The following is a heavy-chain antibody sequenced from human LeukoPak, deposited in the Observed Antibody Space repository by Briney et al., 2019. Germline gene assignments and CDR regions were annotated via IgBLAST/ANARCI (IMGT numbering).Heavy chain of an antibody. CDR2: ISGSGGST. Sequence: PGRSLRLSCAASGFTFDDYAMHWVRQAPGKGLEWVSAISGSGGSTYYADSVKGRFTISRDNSKNTLYLQMNSLRAEDTAVYYCARERGPYDFWSARAPYYFDYWGQGTLVTVSS. D-gene: IGHD3-3*01. V-gene: IGHV3-23*01. CDR3: ARERGPYDFWSARAPYYFDY. CDR1: GFTFDDYA. J-gene: IGHJ4*02.